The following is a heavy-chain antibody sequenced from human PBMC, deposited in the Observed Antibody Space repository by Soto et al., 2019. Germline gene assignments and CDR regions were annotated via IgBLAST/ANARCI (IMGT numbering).Heavy chain of an antibody. CDR3: ARLPISLRYFDWPVDDAFDI. J-gene: IGHJ3*02. D-gene: IGHD3-9*01. Sequence: QLQLQESGPGLVKPSETLSLTCTVSGGSISSSSYYWGWIRQPPGKGLEWIGSIYYSGSTYYNPSLKSRVTISVDTSKNQFSLKLSSVTAADTAVYYCARLPISLRYFDWPVDDAFDIWGQGTMVTVSS. CDR1: GGSISSSSYY. CDR2: IYYSGST. V-gene: IGHV4-39*01.